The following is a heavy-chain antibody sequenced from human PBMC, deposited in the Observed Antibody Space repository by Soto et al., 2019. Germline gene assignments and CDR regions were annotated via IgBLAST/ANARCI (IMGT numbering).Heavy chain of an antibody. CDR1: GGSISSGGYY. Sequence: QVQLQESGPGLVKPSQTLSLTCTVSGGSISSGGYYWSCIRQHPGKGLEWIGYIYYSGSTYYNPSHKSRVTISVDTSKNQFSPKLSSVTAADTAVYYCAGGYSYGYWFDPWGQGTLVTVSS. D-gene: IGHD5-18*01. CDR3: AGGYSYGYWFDP. CDR2: IYYSGST. V-gene: IGHV4-31*03. J-gene: IGHJ5*02.